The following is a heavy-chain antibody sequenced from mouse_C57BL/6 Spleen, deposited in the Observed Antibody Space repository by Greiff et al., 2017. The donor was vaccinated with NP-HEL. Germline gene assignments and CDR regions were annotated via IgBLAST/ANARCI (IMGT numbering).Heavy chain of an antibody. V-gene: IGHV1-5*01. CDR3: TGSSYDAMDY. CDR1: GYTFTSYW. J-gene: IGHJ4*01. D-gene: IGHD1-1*01. Sequence: VQLQQSGPELVKPGASVKISCKASGYTFTSYWMHWVKQRPGQGLEWIGAIYPGNSDTSYNQKFKGKAKLTADTSASTAYMELSSLTNEDSAVYYCTGSSYDAMDYWGQGTSVTVSS. CDR2: IYPGNSDT.